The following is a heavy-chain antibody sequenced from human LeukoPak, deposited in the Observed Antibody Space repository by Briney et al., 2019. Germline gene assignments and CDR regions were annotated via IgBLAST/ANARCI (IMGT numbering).Heavy chain of an antibody. D-gene: IGHD4-11*01. Sequence: PGGSLRLSYAASGFTFSTYAMHWVRQAPGKGLEWVAFIRYDGNNKDYADSVKGRFTISRDNSKNTLYLQMNSLRAEDTAVYYCAKHLMNGNYAGELDYWGQGTLVTVSS. J-gene: IGHJ4*02. CDR1: GFTFSTYA. V-gene: IGHV3-30*02. CDR2: IRYDGNNK. CDR3: AKHLMNGNYAGELDY.